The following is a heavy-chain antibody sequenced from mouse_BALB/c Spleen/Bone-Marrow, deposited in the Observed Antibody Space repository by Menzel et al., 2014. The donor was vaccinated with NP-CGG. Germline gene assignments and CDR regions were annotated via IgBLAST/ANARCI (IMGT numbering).Heavy chain of an antibody. CDR1: GFSLTGYA. J-gene: IGHJ4*01. CDR2: IWGDGST. CDR3: ARDGYDYAMDY. D-gene: IGHD2-2*01. Sequence: VQLQQSGPGLVAPSQSLSITCTVSGFSLTGYAVNWVRRPPGKGLEWLGMIWGDGSTDYNSALKSRLSISKDNSKSQVFLKMNSLQTDDTARYYCARDGYDYAMDYWGQGTSVTVSS. V-gene: IGHV2-6-7*01.